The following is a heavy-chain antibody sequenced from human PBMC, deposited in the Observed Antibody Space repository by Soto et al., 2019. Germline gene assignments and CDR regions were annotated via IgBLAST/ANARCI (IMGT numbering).Heavy chain of an antibody. CDR2: ISTYSDNT. J-gene: IGHJ6*02. CDR3: ARFQITMVRGVMRNYYFGLDV. Sequence: ASVKVSCKASGYTFTSYGITWVRQAPGQGLEWMGWISTYSDNTNYAQKLQGRVTMTTDTSTSTAYMELRSLRSDDAALYYCARFQITMVRGVMRNYYFGLDVLGQGTTVTVSS. D-gene: IGHD3-10*01. CDR1: GYTFTSYG. V-gene: IGHV1-18*01.